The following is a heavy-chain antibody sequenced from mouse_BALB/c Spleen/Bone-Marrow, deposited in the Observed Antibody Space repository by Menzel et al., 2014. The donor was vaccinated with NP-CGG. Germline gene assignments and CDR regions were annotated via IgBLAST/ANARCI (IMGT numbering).Heavy chain of an antibody. V-gene: IGHV14-3*02. J-gene: IGHJ4*01. CDR3: ARWDGNYIYAMDY. D-gene: IGHD2-1*01. Sequence: DVKLVESGAELVKPGASVKLSCTASGFNIKDTYMHWVKQRPEQGLEWIGRIDPANGNTKYDPKFQGKATITADTSSNTAYLQLSSLTSEDTAVYYCARWDGNYIYAMDYRGQGTSVTVSA. CDR1: GFNIKDTY. CDR2: IDPANGNT.